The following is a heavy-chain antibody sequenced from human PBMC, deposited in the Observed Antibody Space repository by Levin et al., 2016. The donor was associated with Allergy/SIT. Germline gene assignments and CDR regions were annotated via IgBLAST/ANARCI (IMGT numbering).Heavy chain of an antibody. V-gene: IGHV4-59*12. D-gene: IGHD2-8*01. CDR1: GGSISSYY. CDR3: ARGLYYVGYYYGMDV. Sequence: SETLSLTCTVSGGSISSYYWSWIRQPPGKGLEWIGYIYYSGSTNYNPSLKSRVTISVDTSKNQFSLKLSSVTAADTAVYYCARGLYYVGYYYGMDVWGQGTTVTVSS. CDR2: IYYSGST. J-gene: IGHJ6*02.